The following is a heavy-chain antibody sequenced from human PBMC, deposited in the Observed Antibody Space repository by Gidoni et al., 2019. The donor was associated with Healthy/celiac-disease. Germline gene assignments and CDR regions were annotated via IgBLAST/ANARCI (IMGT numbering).Heavy chain of an antibody. CDR2: IYWDDDK. CDR1: GFSLTTSGVG. Sequence: QITLKESGPTLVKPTQTLTLTCTFSGFSLTTSGVGVGWIRQHPGKALEWLALIYWDDDKRYSPSLKSRLTITKDTSKNQVVLTMTNMDPVDTATYYCAHTHYDSSQHPNDAFDIWGQGTMVTVSS. V-gene: IGHV2-5*02. D-gene: IGHD3-22*01. J-gene: IGHJ3*02. CDR3: AHTHYDSSQHPNDAFDI.